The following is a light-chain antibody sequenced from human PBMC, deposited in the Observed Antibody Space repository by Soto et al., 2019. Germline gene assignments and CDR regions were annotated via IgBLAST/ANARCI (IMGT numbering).Light chain of an antibody. CDR3: QQYGSSPRT. CDR2: GAS. J-gene: IGKJ1*01. CDR1: QSISNN. Sequence: EIVMTQSPATLSVSPGVGATLSCRASQSISNNLAWYHQKPGQAPRLLIYGASSRATGIPDRFSGSGSGTDFTLTISRLEPEDFAVYYCQQYGSSPRTFGQGTKVDIK. V-gene: IGKV3-20*01.